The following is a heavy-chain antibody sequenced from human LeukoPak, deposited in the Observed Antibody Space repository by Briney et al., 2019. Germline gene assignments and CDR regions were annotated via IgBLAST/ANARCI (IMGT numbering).Heavy chain of an antibody. D-gene: IGHD5-12*01. CDR1: GFIFSNSA. CDR3: AKDYSGYDLSAGY. J-gene: IGHJ4*02. Sequence: GGSLRLSCAGSGFIFSNSAMSWVRQAPGKGLEWVSVISGSGRSTYYTDSVKGRFTVFRDNSKNTLYLQMNSLRAEDTAVYYCAKDYSGYDLSAGYWGQGTLVTVSS. CDR2: ISGSGRST. V-gene: IGHV3-23*01.